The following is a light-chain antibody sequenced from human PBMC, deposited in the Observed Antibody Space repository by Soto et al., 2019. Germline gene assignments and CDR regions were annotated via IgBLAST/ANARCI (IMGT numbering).Light chain of an antibody. V-gene: IGKV3-11*01. CDR1: QSVSSY. J-gene: IGKJ4*01. Sequence: EIVLTQSPATLSLSPGERATLSCSASQSVSSYLAWYQQKPGQAPRLLIYDASNRATGIPARFSGSGSGTDFTLTISRLEPEDLSVYYCQQRSNWPPLIFGGGTKGEI. CDR2: DAS. CDR3: QQRSNWPPLI.